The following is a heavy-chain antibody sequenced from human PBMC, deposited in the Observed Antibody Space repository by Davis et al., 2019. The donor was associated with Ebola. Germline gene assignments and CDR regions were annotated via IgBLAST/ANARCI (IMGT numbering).Heavy chain of an antibody. CDR2: INSNSGTS. J-gene: IGHJ5*02. V-gene: IGHV3-9*02. D-gene: IGHD3-10*01. CDR3: AKDFYGSGSYIDA. Sequence: PGGSLRLSCATSGLTSDAYAMPWFRHAPGKGLEWVSGINSNSGTSAYADSVKGRFTISRDNAQDSLYLQMNSLRTEDTAFYYCAKDFYGSGSYIDAWGQGTLVTVSS. CDR1: GLTSDAYA.